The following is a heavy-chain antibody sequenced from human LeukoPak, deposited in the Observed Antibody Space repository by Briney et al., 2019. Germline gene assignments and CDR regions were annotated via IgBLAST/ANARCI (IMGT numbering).Heavy chain of an antibody. D-gene: IGHD3-22*01. V-gene: IGHV4-61*02. CDR2: VYSSGST. Sequence: PSETLSLTCTVSGGSISSGSHYWTWIRQPAGKGLEYIGRVYSSGSTDSNPSLRSRLTMSVDTSKNQLSLKLTSVTAADTAVYYCARTYYDSSGYYLFDYWGQGTLVTVSS. CDR1: GGSISSGSHY. J-gene: IGHJ4*02. CDR3: ARTYYDSSGYYLFDY.